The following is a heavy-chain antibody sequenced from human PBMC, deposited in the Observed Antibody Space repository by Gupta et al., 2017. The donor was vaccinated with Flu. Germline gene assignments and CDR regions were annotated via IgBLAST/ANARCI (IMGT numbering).Heavy chain of an antibody. CDR2: IYLGGST. CDR1: SNW. Sequence: SNWWSWVRQPPGKGLEWIGEIYLGGSTNSNPSRKSRVTISVDESMNQVSLRLRSVTAADTAVYYCARELGGPISDYYYMDVWGKGTTVTVSS. CDR3: ARELGGPISDYYYMDV. V-gene: IGHV4-4*02. J-gene: IGHJ6*03. D-gene: IGHD1-26*01.